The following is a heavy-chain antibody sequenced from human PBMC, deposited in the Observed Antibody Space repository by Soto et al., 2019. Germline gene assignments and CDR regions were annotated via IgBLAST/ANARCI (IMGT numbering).Heavy chain of an antibody. Sequence: HPGGSLRLSCAASRFSFGSYGIHWVRQAPGKGLEWVAVISNDGTNKYYADSVKGRFTISRDNSKKTLYLQMNSLRTEDTAVYYCAKNNDPRAYFYYAMDVWGQGTTVTVSS. D-gene: IGHD1-1*01. V-gene: IGHV3-30*18. CDR3: AKNNDPRAYFYYAMDV. CDR1: RFSFGSYG. CDR2: ISNDGTNK. J-gene: IGHJ6*02.